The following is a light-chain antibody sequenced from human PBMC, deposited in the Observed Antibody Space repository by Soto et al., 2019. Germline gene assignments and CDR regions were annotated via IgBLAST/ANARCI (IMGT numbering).Light chain of an antibody. CDR1: SSDVGGYNY. V-gene: IGLV2-14*03. CDR3: TSFTSGSTPYV. CDR2: DVT. J-gene: IGLJ1*01. Sequence: QSVLTQPASVSGSPGQSITISCAGTSSDVGGYNYVSWYQQLPGKAPQLVIYDVTHRPSGVSDRFSGSRSGNTASLTSSGLQAEDEADYYCTSFTSGSTPYVLGTGTKLTVL.